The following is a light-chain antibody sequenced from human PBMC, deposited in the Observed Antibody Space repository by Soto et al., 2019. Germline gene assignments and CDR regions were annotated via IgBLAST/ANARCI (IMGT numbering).Light chain of an antibody. Sequence: DIQMTQSPSSLSASVGDRVTITCRASQSISPFLNWYQQKPGEAPRLLIFAASTLHSGVPARFSGSGSRADFTLTINSLQPEDFATYFCQQSYTSPLNFGQGNKL. CDR2: AAS. V-gene: IGKV1-39*01. CDR3: QQSYTSPLN. J-gene: IGKJ2*01. CDR1: QSISPF.